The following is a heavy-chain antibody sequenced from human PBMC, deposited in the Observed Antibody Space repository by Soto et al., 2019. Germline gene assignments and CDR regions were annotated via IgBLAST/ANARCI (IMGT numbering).Heavy chain of an antibody. Sequence: ASVKVSCKASGFTFTSSAVQWVRQARGQRLEWIGWIAVGSGNTNYAQKFQERVTITRDMSTSTAYMELSSLRSEDTAVYYCAAGDSSLKGLAGYWGQGTLVTVSS. D-gene: IGHD7-27*01. CDR1: GFTFTSSA. CDR3: AAGDSSLKGLAGY. V-gene: IGHV1-58*01. CDR2: IAVGSGNT. J-gene: IGHJ4*02.